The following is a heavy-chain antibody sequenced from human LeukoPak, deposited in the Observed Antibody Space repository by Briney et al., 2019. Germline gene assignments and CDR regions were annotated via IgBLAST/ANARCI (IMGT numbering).Heavy chain of an antibody. CDR1: GYTFTSYG. V-gene: IGHV1-18*01. CDR2: ISAYNGNT. D-gene: IGHD2-15*01. J-gene: IGHJ4*02. CDR3: ARDFGCSGGSCYPAY. Sequence: ASVKVSCKASGYTFTSYGISWLRQAPGQGLEWMGWISAYNGNTNYAQKLQGRVTMITDTSTSTAYMELRSLRSDDTAVYYCARDFGCSGGSCYPAYWGQGTLVTVSS.